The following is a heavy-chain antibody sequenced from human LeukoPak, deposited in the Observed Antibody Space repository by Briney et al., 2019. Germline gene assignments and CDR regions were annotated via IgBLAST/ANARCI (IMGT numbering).Heavy chain of an antibody. CDR2: IKQDGSEK. CDR1: GFTFSNYW. D-gene: IGHD6-25*01. V-gene: IGHV3-7*01. Sequence: HPGGSLRLSCAASGFTFSNYWMTWVRQAPGKGLEWVANIKQDGSEKCYVDSVKGRFTISRDNAKNSLYLQMNSLRAEDTAVYYCTRDSGCLDVWGQGTTVTVSS. J-gene: IGHJ6*02. CDR3: TRDSGCLDV.